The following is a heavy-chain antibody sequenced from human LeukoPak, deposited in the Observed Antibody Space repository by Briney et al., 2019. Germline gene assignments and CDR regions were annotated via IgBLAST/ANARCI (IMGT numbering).Heavy chain of an antibody. Sequence: GGSLRLSRVASGFTFDDYGMGWVRQVPGKGLEWVSGTNWNGGSTGYADSVKGRFTISRDNAKNSLYLQMNSLRAEDTAFYYCARGTEVYYDSSSYYSYWGQGTLVTVSS. D-gene: IGHD3-22*01. V-gene: IGHV3-20*04. CDR2: TNWNGGST. CDR1: GFTFDDYG. J-gene: IGHJ4*02. CDR3: ARGTEVYYDSSSYYSY.